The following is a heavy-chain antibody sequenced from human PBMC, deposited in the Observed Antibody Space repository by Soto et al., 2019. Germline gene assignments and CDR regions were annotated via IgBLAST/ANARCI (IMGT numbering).Heavy chain of an antibody. Sequence: VGSLRLSCAASGFTFSNYEMNWVRQAPGKGLEWVSNIKSSGSIIYYADSVKGRFTISRDNAKNSLYLQMNSLRGEDTAVYYCARGGHSSSWYVGWFDPWGQGTLVTVSS. D-gene: IGHD6-13*01. V-gene: IGHV3-48*03. CDR2: IKSSGSII. CDR3: ARGGHSSSWYVGWFDP. J-gene: IGHJ5*02. CDR1: GFTFSNYE.